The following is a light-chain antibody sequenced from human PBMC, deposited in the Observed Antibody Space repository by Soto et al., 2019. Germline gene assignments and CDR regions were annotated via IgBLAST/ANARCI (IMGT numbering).Light chain of an antibody. V-gene: IGKV3-20*01. Sequence: ENVLTQSPGTLSLSPGERATLSCRASQSVRSTYLAWYQHKPGQAPRLLIYGASSRAIGIPDRFSGSGSGTDFTLTISRLEPEDFAVYYCQQYGSSPLMYTFGQGTKLEIK. CDR1: QSVRSTY. CDR3: QQYGSSPLMYT. J-gene: IGKJ2*01. CDR2: GAS.